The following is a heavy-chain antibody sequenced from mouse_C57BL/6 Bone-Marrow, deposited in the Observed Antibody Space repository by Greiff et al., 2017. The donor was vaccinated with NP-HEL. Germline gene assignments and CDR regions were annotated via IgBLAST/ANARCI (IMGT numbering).Heavy chain of an antibody. CDR3: ARGPTVVAHFDY. V-gene: IGHV1-20*01. D-gene: IGHD1-1*01. CDR2: INPYNGDT. Sequence: DVKLQESGPELVKPGDSVKISCKASGYSFTGYFMNWVMQSHGTSLEWIGRINPYNGDTFYNQKFKGKATLTVDKSSSTAHMELRSLTSEDSAVYYCARGPTVVAHFDYWGQGTTLTVSS. CDR1: GYSFTGYF. J-gene: IGHJ2*01.